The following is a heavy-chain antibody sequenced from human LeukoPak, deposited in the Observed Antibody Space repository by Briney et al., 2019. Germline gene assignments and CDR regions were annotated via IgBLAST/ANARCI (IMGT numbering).Heavy chain of an antibody. V-gene: IGHV4-34*01. CDR2: INHSGST. Sequence: SETLSLTCAVYGGSFSGYYWSWIRQPPGKGLEWIGEINHSGSTNYNPSLKSRVTISVDTSKNQFSLKLSSVTAADTAVYYCARGVSIGSIAAHGLFDYWGQGTLVTVSS. CDR1: GGSFSGYY. CDR3: ARGVSIGSIAAHGLFDY. J-gene: IGHJ4*02. D-gene: IGHD6-6*01.